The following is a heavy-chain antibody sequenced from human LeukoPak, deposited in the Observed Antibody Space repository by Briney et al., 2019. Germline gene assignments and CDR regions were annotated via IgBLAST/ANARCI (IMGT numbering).Heavy chain of an antibody. CDR1: GGSFSDYY. V-gene: IGHV4-34*01. D-gene: IGHD3-22*01. J-gene: IGHJ4*01. Sequence: SETLSLTCAVYGGSFSDYYWNWIRQPPGKGLEWIGEIDHSGSTNYNPSLKSRVTMSVDTFKNQFSLTLSSVTAADTAVYYCARVQDFETRGYYLGYWGHGTLVTVSS. CDR3: ARVQDFETRGYYLGY. CDR2: IDHSGST.